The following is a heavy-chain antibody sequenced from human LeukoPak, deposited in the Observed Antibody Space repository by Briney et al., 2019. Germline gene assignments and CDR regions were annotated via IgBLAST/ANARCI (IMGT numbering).Heavy chain of an antibody. D-gene: IGHD6-13*01. V-gene: IGHV3-74*01. CDR2: INGGGGSR. J-gene: IGHJ4*02. CDR3: ASASSHRTAAGGDY. CDR1: GITFSTYW. Sequence: GGSLRLSCAASGITFSTYWMHWVRQAPGKGLVWVSRINGGGGSRNYADSVKGRFTNSRDNAKNTLYLQMSNLRVEDTAVYYCASASSHRTAAGGDYWGQGTLVTVST.